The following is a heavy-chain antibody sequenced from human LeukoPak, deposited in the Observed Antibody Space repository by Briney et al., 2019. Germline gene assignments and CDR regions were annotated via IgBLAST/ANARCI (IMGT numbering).Heavy chain of an antibody. CDR3: AREVVIVVEPAANTIDY. D-gene: IGHD2-2*01. Sequence: GGSLRLSRAASGFTFRDYTMYWVRQAPGKGLEWVSAISKSGTYIKYADSVKGRFTVSRDNAKNSLFLQMNSLRVEDTAVYYCAREVVIVVEPAANTIDYWGQGTRVTVSS. CDR2: ISKSGTYI. CDR1: GFTFRDYT. V-gene: IGHV3-21*01. J-gene: IGHJ4*02.